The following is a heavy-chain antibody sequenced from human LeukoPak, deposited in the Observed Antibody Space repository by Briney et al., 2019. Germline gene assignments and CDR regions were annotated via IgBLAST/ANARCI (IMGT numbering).Heavy chain of an antibody. CDR2: IYTSGST. V-gene: IGHV4-4*07. CDR3: GRDRFYCTGTSCYGGFDY. J-gene: IGHJ4*02. D-gene: IGHD2-2*01. CDR1: GGSISSYY. Sequence: SETLSLTCTVSGGSISSYYWSWIRQPAGKGLEWIGRIYTSGSTNYNPSLKSRVTMSVDTSKNQLSLKLSSVTAADTAVYYCGRDRFYCTGTSCYGGFDYWGQGTLVTVSS.